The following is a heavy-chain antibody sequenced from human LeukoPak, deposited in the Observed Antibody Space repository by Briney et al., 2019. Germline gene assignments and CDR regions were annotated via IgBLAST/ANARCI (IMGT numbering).Heavy chain of an antibody. CDR3: ARASGGPYDSSGYAY. Sequence: PGGSLRLSCAASGFTFSSYSMNWVRQAPGKGLEWASSISSSSSYIYYADSVKGRFTISRDNAKNSLYLQMNSLRAEDTAVYYCARASGGPYDSSGYAYWGQGTLVTVSS. V-gene: IGHV3-21*01. D-gene: IGHD3-22*01. CDR1: GFTFSSYS. CDR2: ISSSSSYI. J-gene: IGHJ4*02.